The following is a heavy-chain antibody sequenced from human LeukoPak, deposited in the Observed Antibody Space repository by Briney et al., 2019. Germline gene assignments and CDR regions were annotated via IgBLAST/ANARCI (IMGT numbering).Heavy chain of an antibody. CDR3: AKLGYCSGGSCYSTATRSDY. J-gene: IGHJ4*02. V-gene: IGHV3-9*01. D-gene: IGHD2-15*01. CDR2: ISWNSGSI. CDR1: GFTFDDYA. Sequence: GGSLRLSCAASGFTFDDYAMHWVRQAPGKGLGWVSGISWNSGSIGYADSVKGRFTISRDNAKNSLYLQMNSLRAEDTALYYCAKLGYCSGGSCYSTATRSDYWGQGTLVTVSS.